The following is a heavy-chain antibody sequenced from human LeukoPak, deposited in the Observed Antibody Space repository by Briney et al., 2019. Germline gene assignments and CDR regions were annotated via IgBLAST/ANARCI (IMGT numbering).Heavy chain of an antibody. Sequence: GGSLRLSCAASGFTFSSYAMSWVRQAPGKGLEWVSAISGSGGSTYYADSVKGRFTISRDNSKNTLYLQMNSLRAEDTAVYYCAGCTRRDGDYRNWFDPWGQGTLVTVSS. CDR2: ISGSGGST. D-gene: IGHD4-17*01. CDR1: GFTFSSYA. CDR3: AGCTRRDGDYRNWFDP. V-gene: IGHV3-23*01. J-gene: IGHJ5*02.